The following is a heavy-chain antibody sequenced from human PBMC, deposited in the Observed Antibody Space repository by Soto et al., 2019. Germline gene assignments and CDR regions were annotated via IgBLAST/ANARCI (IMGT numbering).Heavy chain of an antibody. CDR3: ASTAMVSAIYYYYGMDV. V-gene: IGHV1-69*06. CDR2: IIPIFGTA. J-gene: IGHJ6*02. D-gene: IGHD5-18*01. CDR1: GGTFSSYA. Sequence: QVQLVQSGAEVKKPGSSVKVSCKASGGTFSSYAISWVRQAPGQGLEWMGGIIPIFGTANYAQKFQGRVTITADKSTSTAYMELSSLRSEDTAVYYCASTAMVSAIYYYYGMDVWGQGTTVTVSS.